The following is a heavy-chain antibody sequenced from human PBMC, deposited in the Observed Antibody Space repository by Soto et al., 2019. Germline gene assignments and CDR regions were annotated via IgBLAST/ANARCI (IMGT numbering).Heavy chain of an antibody. CDR2: INHSGST. J-gene: IGHJ6*02. CDR3: ARDLGAAAPYYYGMDV. Sequence: SETLSLTCAVYGGSFSRYYWSWIRQPPGKGLEWIGEINHSGSTNYNPSLKSRVTISVDTSKNQFSLKLSSVTAADTAVYYCARDLGAAAPYYYGMDVWGQGTTVTVSS. V-gene: IGHV4-34*01. CDR1: GGSFSRYY. D-gene: IGHD6-13*01.